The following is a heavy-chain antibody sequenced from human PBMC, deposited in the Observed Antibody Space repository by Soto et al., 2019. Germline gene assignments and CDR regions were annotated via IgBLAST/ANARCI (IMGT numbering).Heavy chain of an antibody. CDR2: IIPILGIA. CDR1: GGTFSSYT. D-gene: IGHD2-15*01. Sequence: QVQLVQSGAEVKKPGSSVKVSCKASGGTFSSYTISWVRQAPGQGLEWMGRIIPILGIANYAQKFQGRVTITADKSTSTAYMELSSLRSEDTAVYYCARDGCSGGSCYENWGQGTLVTVSS. CDR3: ARDGCSGGSCYEN. J-gene: IGHJ4*02. V-gene: IGHV1-69*08.